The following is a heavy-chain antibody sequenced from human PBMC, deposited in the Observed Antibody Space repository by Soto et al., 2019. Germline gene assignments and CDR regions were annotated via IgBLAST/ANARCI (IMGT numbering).Heavy chain of an antibody. CDR3: ARDLVGTAMVP. V-gene: IGHV3-30-3*01. CDR2: ISYDGSNK. D-gene: IGHD5-18*01. Sequence: PGGSLRLSCAASGFTFSSYAMHWVRQAPGKGLEWVAVISYDGSNKYYADSVKGRFTISRDNSKNTLYLQMNSLRAEDTAVYYCARDLVGTAMVPWGQGTLVTVSS. CDR1: GFTFSSYA. J-gene: IGHJ4*02.